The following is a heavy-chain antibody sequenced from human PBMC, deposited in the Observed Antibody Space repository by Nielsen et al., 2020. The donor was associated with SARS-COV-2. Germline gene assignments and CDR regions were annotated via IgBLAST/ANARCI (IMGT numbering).Heavy chain of an antibody. V-gene: IGHV5-10-1*01. CDR2: IDPSDSYT. Sequence: EESLKISCQGSGYLFTTYWISWVRQVPGKGLEWMGGIDPSDSYTKYRPSFEGHVTISMDKSLNTAYLQWSSLRASDTGIYYCARHRGYQLLFGRFDPWGQGTLVTVSS. CDR1: GYLFTTYW. J-gene: IGHJ5*02. CDR3: ARHRGYQLLFGRFDP. D-gene: IGHD2-2*01.